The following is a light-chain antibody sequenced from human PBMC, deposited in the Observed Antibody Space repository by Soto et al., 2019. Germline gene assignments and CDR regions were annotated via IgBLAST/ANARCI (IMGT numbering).Light chain of an antibody. CDR1: SSDVGAYNY. J-gene: IGLJ1*01. CDR3: CSFAGSSPYI. Sequence: QSVLTQPPSASGSPGQSVAITRTGTSSDVGAYNYVSWYQQHPGKAPKLIIYEVNKRPSGVPDRFSGSKSGNTASLTVSGLQAEDEADYYCCSFAGSSPYIFGTGTKLTVL. CDR2: EVN. V-gene: IGLV2-8*01.